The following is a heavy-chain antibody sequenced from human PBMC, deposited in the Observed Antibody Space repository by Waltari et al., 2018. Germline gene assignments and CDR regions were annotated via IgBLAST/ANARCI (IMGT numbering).Heavy chain of an antibody. Sequence: QVQLVQSGAEVKKPGSSVKVSCKASGGTFSSYAISWVRQAPGKGLEWMGRIIPIFGTANYAQKFQGRVTITADKSTSTAYMELSSLRSEDTAVYYCAAYYYDSSGYYPPFDYWGQGTLVTVSS. CDR3: AAYYYDSSGYYPPFDY. CDR2: IIPIFGTA. D-gene: IGHD3-22*01. J-gene: IGHJ4*02. CDR1: GGTFSSYA. V-gene: IGHV1-69*08.